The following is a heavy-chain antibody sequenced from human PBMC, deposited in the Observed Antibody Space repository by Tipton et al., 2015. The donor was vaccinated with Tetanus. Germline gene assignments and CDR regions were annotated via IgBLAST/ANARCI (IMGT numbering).Heavy chain of an antibody. CDR2: ISRDGTTI. V-gene: IGHV3-11*01. CDR3: AAFSTHWYAFDI. Sequence: LSLTCNVSGVSITSNYWSWIRQAPGKGLEWLSYISRDGTTIIYADSVKGRFTISRDNAKSSLYLQMNGLTAEDSALYYCAAFSTHWYAFDIWGQGTMVTVSS. J-gene: IGHJ3*02. D-gene: IGHD2-2*01. CDR1: GVSITSNY.